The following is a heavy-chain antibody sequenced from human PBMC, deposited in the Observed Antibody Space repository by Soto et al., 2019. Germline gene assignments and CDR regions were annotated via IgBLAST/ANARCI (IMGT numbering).Heavy chain of an antibody. CDR3: ARGRFRRTWFDP. CDR2: MNTDSGNT. Sequence: QVQLVQSGAEVKKPGASVKVSCKASGYTFTNYDIHWVRQATGQGLEWMGWMNTDSGNTGQSKQFQGRVTMTRDTSIRTAYMEMSSLRSEDTAVYYCARGRFRRTWFDPWGQGTLVTVSS. J-gene: IGHJ5*02. D-gene: IGHD3-16*01. V-gene: IGHV1-8*01. CDR1: GYTFTNYD.